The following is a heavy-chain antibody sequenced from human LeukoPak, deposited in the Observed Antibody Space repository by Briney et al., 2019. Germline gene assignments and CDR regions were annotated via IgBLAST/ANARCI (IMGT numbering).Heavy chain of an antibody. CDR1: GYNLAVYW. Sequence: GESLKISCKATGYNLAVYWIGWVRQMPGKGLEWMGIVYPGDSDTRHSPSFQGHVTISADKSINTAYLQWNSLKASDSGIYYCARFGSCKRDCYKHTDYYYYMDIWGKGTTVSISS. CDR2: VYPGDSDT. V-gene: IGHV5-51*01. J-gene: IGHJ6*03. D-gene: IGHD5-24*01. CDR3: ARFGSCKRDCYKHTDYYYYMDI.